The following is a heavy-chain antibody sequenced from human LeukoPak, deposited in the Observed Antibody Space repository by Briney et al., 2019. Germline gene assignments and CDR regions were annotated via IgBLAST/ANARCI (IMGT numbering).Heavy chain of an antibody. D-gene: IGHD3-10*01. CDR2: MNPNSGNT. CDR1: GYTFTSYD. CDR3: ARAPTPNKYYYGSGSFDY. Sequence: ASVTVSCKASGYTFTSYDINWVRQATGQGLEWMGWMNPNSGNTGYAQKFQGRVTMTRNTSISTAYMELSSLRSEDTAVYYCARAPTPNKYYYGSGSFDYWGQGTLVTVSS. J-gene: IGHJ4*02. V-gene: IGHV1-8*01.